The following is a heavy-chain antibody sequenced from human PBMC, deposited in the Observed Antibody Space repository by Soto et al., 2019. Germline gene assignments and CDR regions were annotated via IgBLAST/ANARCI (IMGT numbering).Heavy chain of an antibody. CDR1: GFTFSNYA. CDR3: AKDSGPRLPQKEGI. Sequence: GGSLGLSCAASGFTFSNYAMSWVRQAPGKGLEWVSAVSGSDISTYYADSVKGRFTISRDNSKNTLYLQMNSLRAEDTAVYYCAKDSGPRLPQKEGIWGQGTMVTVSS. V-gene: IGHV3-23*01. J-gene: IGHJ3*02. D-gene: IGHD4-17*01. CDR2: VSGSDIST.